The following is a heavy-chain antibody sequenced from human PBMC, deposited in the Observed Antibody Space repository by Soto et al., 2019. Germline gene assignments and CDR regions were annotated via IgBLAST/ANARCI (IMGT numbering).Heavy chain of an antibody. Sequence: PSETLSLTCAVSGGSISSSNWWSWVRQPPGKGLEWIGEIYHSGSTNYNPSLKSRVTISVDKSKNQFSLKLSSVTAADTAVYYCARGRYCSGGSSYSFSVWFDPWGQGTLVTVSS. J-gene: IGHJ5*02. D-gene: IGHD2-15*01. CDR1: GGSISSSNW. CDR3: ARGRYCSGGSSYSFSVWFDP. CDR2: IYHSGST. V-gene: IGHV4-4*02.